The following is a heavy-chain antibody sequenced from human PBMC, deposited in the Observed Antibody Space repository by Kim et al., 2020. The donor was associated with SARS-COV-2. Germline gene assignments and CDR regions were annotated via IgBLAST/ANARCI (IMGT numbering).Heavy chain of an antibody. J-gene: IGHJ4*02. CDR1: GFTFSSYA. CDR3: AKGTRKDIVVVVAALHFDY. V-gene: IGHV3-23*01. CDR2: ISGSGGST. D-gene: IGHD2-15*01. Sequence: GGSLRLSCAASGFTFSSYAMSWVRQAPGKGLEWVSAISGSGGSTYYADSVKGRFTISRDNSKNTLYLQMNSLRAEDTAVYYCAKGTRKDIVVVVAALHFDYWGQGTLVTVSS.